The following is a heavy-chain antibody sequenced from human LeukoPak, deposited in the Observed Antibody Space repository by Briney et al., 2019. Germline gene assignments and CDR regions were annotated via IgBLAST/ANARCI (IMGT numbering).Heavy chain of an antibody. J-gene: IGHJ4*02. CDR2: INPNSGGT. V-gene: IGHV1-2*02. D-gene: IGHD6-19*01. CDR1: GYTFTAYY. Sequence: ASVTVSCKASGYTFTAYYLHRVRQAPDQGLEWMGWINPNSGGTNFAQKFQGRVTMTRDTSSTTASMELSRLRSDDTAVYYCAKGISVAQYFDAWGQGALVTVSS. CDR3: AKGISVAQYFDA.